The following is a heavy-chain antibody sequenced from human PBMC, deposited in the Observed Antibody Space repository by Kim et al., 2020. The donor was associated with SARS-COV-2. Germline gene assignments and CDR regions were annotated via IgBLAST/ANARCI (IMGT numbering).Heavy chain of an antibody. CDR1: GGSFSGYY. Sequence: SETLSLTCAVYGGSFSGYYWSWIRQPPGKGLEWIGEINHSGSTNYNPSLKSRVTISVDTSKNQFSLKLSSVTAADTAVYYCAREGRGVRGVIISVWFDPWGQGTLVTVSS. D-gene: IGHD3-10*01. V-gene: IGHV4-34*01. CDR2: INHSGST. J-gene: IGHJ5*02. CDR3: AREGRGVRGVIISVWFDP.